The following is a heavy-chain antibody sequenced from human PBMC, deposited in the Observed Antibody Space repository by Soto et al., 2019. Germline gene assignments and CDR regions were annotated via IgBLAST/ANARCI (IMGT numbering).Heavy chain of an antibody. J-gene: IGHJ5*02. CDR2: ISSSGSTI. CDR3: ASTLEYSSSPNCFDP. Sequence: PWGSLRLSCAASGFTFSDYYMSWIRQAPGKGLEWVSYISSSGSTIYYADSVKGRFTISRDNAKNSLYLQMNSLRAEDTAVYYCASTLEYSSSPNCFDPWGQGTLVTVSS. D-gene: IGHD6-6*01. CDR1: GFTFSDYY. V-gene: IGHV3-11*01.